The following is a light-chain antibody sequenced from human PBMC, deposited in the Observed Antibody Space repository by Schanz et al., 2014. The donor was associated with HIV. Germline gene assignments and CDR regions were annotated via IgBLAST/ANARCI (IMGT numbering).Light chain of an antibody. CDR1: QSVSTY. CDR2: GAS. Sequence: EIVLTQSPATLSLSPGERATLSCRASQSVSTYLAWYQQKPGQAPRLLIYGASTRATGIPARFSGSGSGTEFTLTISSLQPEDFATYYCQQSYSATPYTFGQGTRLEIK. V-gene: IGKV3-15*01. CDR3: QQSYSATPYT. J-gene: IGKJ2*01.